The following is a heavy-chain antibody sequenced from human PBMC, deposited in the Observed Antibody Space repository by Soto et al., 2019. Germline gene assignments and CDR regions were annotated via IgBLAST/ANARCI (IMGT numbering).Heavy chain of an antibody. D-gene: IGHD1-1*01. CDR2: ISVYNGYT. J-gene: IGHJ4*02. Sequence: QVQLVQSGAEVKKPGASVKVSCKASGYTFTSYAITWVRQAPGQGLEWMGWISVYNGYTNYAQKLQGRVTMTTDTSTSTAYMELRSLRSDDTAVYYCARIRDEYNEFDYWGQGTLLTVSS. V-gene: IGHV1-18*01. CDR1: GYTFTSYA. CDR3: ARIRDEYNEFDY.